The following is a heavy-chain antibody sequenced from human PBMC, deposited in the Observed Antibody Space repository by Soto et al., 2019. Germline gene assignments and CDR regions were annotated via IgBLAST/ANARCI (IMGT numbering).Heavy chain of an antibody. V-gene: IGHV3-48*03. Sequence: GGSLRLSCAASGFTFSSYEMNWVRQAPGKGLEWVSYISSSGSTIYYADSVKGRFTISRDNAKNSLYLQMNSLRAEDTAVYYCARLIAAAATDDYWGQGTLVTVSS. CDR3: ARLIAAAATDDY. J-gene: IGHJ4*02. CDR2: ISSSGSTI. CDR1: GFTFSSYE. D-gene: IGHD6-13*01.